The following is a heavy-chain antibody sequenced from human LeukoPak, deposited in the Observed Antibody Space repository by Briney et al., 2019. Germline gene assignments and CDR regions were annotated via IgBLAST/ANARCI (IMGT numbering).Heavy chain of an antibody. D-gene: IGHD3-16*01. CDR3: ARELRLWGLYYLDY. J-gene: IGHJ4*02. CDR1: GGSISSYY. Sequence: SETLSLTCTVSGGSISSYYWSWIRQPPGKGLEWIGYIYYSGSTNYNPSLKSRVTISVDTSKNQFSLKLSSVTAADTAVYYCARELRLWGLYYLDYWGQGTLVTVSS. CDR2: IYYSGST. V-gene: IGHV4-59*01.